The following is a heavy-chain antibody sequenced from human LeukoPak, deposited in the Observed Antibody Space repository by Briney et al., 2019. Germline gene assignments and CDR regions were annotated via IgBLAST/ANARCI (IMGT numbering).Heavy chain of an antibody. CDR1: GYTFTGYY. CDR2: INPNSGGT. Sequence: ASVKVSCKASGYTFTGYYMHWVRQAPGQGLGWMGWINPNSGGTNYAQKFQGRVTMTRDTSISTAYMELSRLRSDDTAVYYCARGAAPYYYYYMDVWGKGTTVTVSS. J-gene: IGHJ6*03. D-gene: IGHD2-15*01. V-gene: IGHV1-2*02. CDR3: ARGAAPYYYYYMDV.